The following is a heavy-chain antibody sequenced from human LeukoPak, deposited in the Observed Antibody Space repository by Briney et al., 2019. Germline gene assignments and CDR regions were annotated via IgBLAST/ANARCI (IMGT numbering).Heavy chain of an antibody. D-gene: IGHD2-15*01. Sequence: GESLKISCKGSGYSFSSYWIGWVRQMPGKGLEWMGIIYPDDSDTRYSPSFQGQVIISADKSVSTAYLQWSSLKASDTAMYYCARHRKDIGFDSWGQGTLVTVSS. CDR2: IYPDDSDT. CDR1: GYSFSSYW. CDR3: ARHRKDIGFDS. J-gene: IGHJ4*02. V-gene: IGHV5-51*01.